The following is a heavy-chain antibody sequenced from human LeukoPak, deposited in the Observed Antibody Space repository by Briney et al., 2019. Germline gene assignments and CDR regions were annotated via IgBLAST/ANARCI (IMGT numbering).Heavy chain of an antibody. CDR2: INHSGYT. D-gene: IGHD3-10*01. Sequence: SETLSLTCAVSGVPFSNYYWSWVRQSPSQGLEWIGEINHSGYTNYNPSLKSRVTIDLDTSKNQFSLKLTSMTAADTAMYYCARGYYPPRWYFDLWGRGTLVTVSS. CDR1: GVPFSNYY. V-gene: IGHV4-34*01. J-gene: IGHJ2*01. CDR3: ARGYYPPRWYFDL.